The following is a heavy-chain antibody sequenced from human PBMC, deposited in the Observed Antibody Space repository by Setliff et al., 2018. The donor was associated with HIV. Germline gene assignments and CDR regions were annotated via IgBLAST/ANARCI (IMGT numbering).Heavy chain of an antibody. CDR3: ARRKSGSSYRFFNY. V-gene: IGHV4-61*09. CDR2: ISASGNT. J-gene: IGHJ4*02. CDR1: GPPIAIGSYY. D-gene: IGHD3-16*02. Sequence: SETLSLTCTVSGPPIAIGSYYWTWIRQPAGRGLEWIGHISASGNTRYSPTLQSRVTLSVNPSNNQFSLNLTSVTAADTAVYYCARRKSGSSYRFFNYWGLGSLVTVSS.